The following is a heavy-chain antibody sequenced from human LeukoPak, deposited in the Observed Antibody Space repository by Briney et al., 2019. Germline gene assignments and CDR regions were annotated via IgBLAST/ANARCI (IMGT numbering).Heavy chain of an antibody. CDR3: ARDATDDSFDI. CDR2: INPSGGSK. CDR1: GYTFTTYY. J-gene: IGHJ3*02. V-gene: IGHV1-46*01. Sequence: ASVKVSCKASGYTFTTYYMHWVRQPPGQGLEWMGIINPSGGSKNYAQKFQGRLTMTRDTSTSTVYMNLSSLRSEDTAVYYCARDATDDSFDIWGQGTMVTVSS.